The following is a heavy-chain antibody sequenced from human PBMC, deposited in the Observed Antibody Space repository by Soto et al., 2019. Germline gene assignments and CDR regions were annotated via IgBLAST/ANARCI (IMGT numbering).Heavy chain of an antibody. J-gene: IGHJ4*02. CDR2: ISGSGGST. V-gene: IGHV3-23*01. CDR3: ARRTSSWSVDY. CDR1: GFTFSSYA. D-gene: IGHD6-13*01. Sequence: EVQLLESGGGLVQPGGSLRLSCAASGFTFSSYAMSWVRQAPGKGLEWVSAISGSGGSTYYADSVKGWFTFSRDNSKNPVSLQMNSLRAEDTAVYYCARRTSSWSVDYWGQGTLVTVSS.